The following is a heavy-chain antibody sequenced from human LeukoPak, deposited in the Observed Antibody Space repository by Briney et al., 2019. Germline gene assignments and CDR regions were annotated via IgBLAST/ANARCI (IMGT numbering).Heavy chain of an antibody. V-gene: IGHV4-30-2*01. Sequence: SETLSLTCTVSGGSISSGGYYCSWIRQPPGKGLEWIGYIYHSGSTYYNPSLKSRVTISVDTSKNQFSLKLSSVTAADTAVYYCARETGEGAFDIWGQGTMVTVSS. J-gene: IGHJ3*02. CDR3: ARETGEGAFDI. CDR2: IYHSGST. D-gene: IGHD7-27*01. CDR1: GGSISSGGYY.